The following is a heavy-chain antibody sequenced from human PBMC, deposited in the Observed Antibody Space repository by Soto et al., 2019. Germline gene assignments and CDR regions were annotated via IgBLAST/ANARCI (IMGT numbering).Heavy chain of an antibody. CDR2: ISYDGSNK. CDR3: AKGAGGWLRPFDY. D-gene: IGHD5-12*01. Sequence: QVQLVESGGGVVQPGRSLRLSCAASGFTFSSYGMHWVRQAPGKGLEWVAVISYDGSNKYYADSVKGRFTISRDNSKNTLYLQMSSLRAEDTAVYYCAKGAGGWLRPFDYWGQGTLVTVSS. CDR1: GFTFSSYG. J-gene: IGHJ4*02. V-gene: IGHV3-30*18.